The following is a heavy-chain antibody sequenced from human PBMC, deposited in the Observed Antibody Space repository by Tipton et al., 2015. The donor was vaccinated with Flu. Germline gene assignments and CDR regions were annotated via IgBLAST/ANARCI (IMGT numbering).Heavy chain of an antibody. CDR1: GFTFTTDA. D-gene: IGHD3-3*01. CDR3: VKEGQYDFWSGYYRAFEY. Sequence: VQLVQSGGGLVQPGGSLRLSCAASGFTFTTDAMSWVRQAPGKGLEWVSAIRGSGGDTYYADSVKGRFTISRDSSKNTLYLQMNSLRAEDTARYYCVKEGQYDFWSGYYRAFEYWGQGTLVTVSS. J-gene: IGHJ4*02. V-gene: IGHV3-23*04. CDR2: IRGSGGDT.